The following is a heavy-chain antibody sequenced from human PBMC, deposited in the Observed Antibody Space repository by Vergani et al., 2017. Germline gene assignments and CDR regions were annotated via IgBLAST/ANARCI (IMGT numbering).Heavy chain of an antibody. D-gene: IGHD6-19*01. CDR2: FDPEDGVT. J-gene: IGHJ6*02. V-gene: IGHV1-24*01. Sequence: QVQLVQPGAEVKKPGPSVKPSCKVSGYTLPELSMHWVRPAPGKGLEWVGGFDPEDGVTIYAQTFQGRVTMTEDTSTDTSYMELSSLRSEDTAVYYCATGKQWLKDYYYYGMDVWGQGTTVTVSS. CDR3: ATGKQWLKDYYYYGMDV. CDR1: GYTLPELS.